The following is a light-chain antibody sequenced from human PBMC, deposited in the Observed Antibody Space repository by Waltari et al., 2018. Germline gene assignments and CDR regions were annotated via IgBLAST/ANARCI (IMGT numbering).Light chain of an antibody. J-gene: IGKJ1*01. V-gene: IGKV3-20*01. CDR1: QSVSSSY. CDR3: QQYGSSPPWT. CDR2: GAS. Sequence: EIVLTQSPVTLSLSPGDRATLSCRASQSVSSSYLAWYQQKPGQAPRLLIYGASSRATGIPDRCSGSGSGTDFTLTISRLEPEDFAVYYCQQYGSSPPWTFGQGTKVEIK.